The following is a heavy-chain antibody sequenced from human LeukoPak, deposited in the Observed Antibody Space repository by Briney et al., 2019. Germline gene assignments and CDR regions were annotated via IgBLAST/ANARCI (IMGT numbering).Heavy chain of an antibody. V-gene: IGHV7-4-1*02. J-gene: IGHJ5*02. CDR2: INTNTGNP. CDR1: GYTFTGYY. Sequence: ASVKVSCKASGYTFTGYYMHWVRQAPGQGLEWMGWINTNTGNPTYAQGFTGRFVFSLDTSVSTAYLQISSLKAEDTAVYYCARGVMCCSGGSWRNWFDPWGQGTLVTVSS. D-gene: IGHD2-15*01. CDR3: ARGVMCCSGGSWRNWFDP.